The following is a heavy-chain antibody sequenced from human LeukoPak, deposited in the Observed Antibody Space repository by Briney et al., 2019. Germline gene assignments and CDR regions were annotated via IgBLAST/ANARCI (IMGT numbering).Heavy chain of an antibody. Sequence: ASVRVSCKASGYTFTNYFMHWVRQAPGQGLEWMGIINPGGGSTIYAQKFQGRVTMTGDTSTTTVYMELSSLRSEDTAVYYCARASDLNDAFDIWGQGTTVTVSS. CDR3: ARASDLNDAFDI. J-gene: IGHJ3*02. CDR1: GYTFTNYF. D-gene: IGHD6-6*01. CDR2: INPGGGST. V-gene: IGHV1-46*01.